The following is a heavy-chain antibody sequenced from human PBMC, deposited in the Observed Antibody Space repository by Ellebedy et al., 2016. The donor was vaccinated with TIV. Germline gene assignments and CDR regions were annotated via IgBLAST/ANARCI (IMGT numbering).Heavy chain of an antibody. CDR1: GGSISSYY. V-gene: IGHV4-59*01. CDR3: AKAIDYSLAFDY. CDR2: IYYSGST. D-gene: IGHD4-11*01. J-gene: IGHJ4*02. Sequence: SETLSLXCTVSGGSISSYYWSWIRQPPGKGLEWIGYIYYSGSTNYNPSLKSRVTISVDTSKNQFSLKLSSVTAADTAVYYCAKAIDYSLAFDYWGQGTLVTVSS.